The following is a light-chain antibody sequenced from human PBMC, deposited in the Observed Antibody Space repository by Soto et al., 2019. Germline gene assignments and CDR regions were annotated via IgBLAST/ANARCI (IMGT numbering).Light chain of an antibody. CDR1: QRIANNF. J-gene: IGKJ2*01. CDR2: GAS. CDR3: QQYGRSPFT. Sequence: EVVLTQSPVTLSLSPGERATLSRRASQRIANNFLAWFQQKPGQPPTLLIYGASTRASGIPDRFSGSGSGTDFALTISRLEPGDFAVYYCQQYGRSPFTFGQGTKLQIK. V-gene: IGKV3-20*01.